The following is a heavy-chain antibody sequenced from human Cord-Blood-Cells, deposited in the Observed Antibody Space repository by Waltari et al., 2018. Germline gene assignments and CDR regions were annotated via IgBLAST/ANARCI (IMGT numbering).Heavy chain of an antibody. V-gene: IGHV1-2*04. J-gene: IGHJ3*02. CDR2: INPNSGGT. D-gene: IGHD4-4*01. Sequence: QVQLVQSGAEVKKPGASVKVSCKASGYTFTGYYMHWVRQAPGQGLEWMGWINPNSGGTNYAQRFQGWVTRTRDTSISTAYMELSRLGSDDTALYYCARARPAGNSSAFDIWGQGTMVTVSS. CDR1: GYTFTGYY. CDR3: ARARPAGNSSAFDI.